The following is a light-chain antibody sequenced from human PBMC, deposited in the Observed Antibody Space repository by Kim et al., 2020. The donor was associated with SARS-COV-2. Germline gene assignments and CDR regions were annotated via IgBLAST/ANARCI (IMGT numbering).Light chain of an antibody. CDR1: NIGSKS. CDR2: YDS. J-gene: IGLJ1*01. Sequence: SYELTQPPSVSVALGKTARITCGGNNIGSKSVHWYQQKPGQAPVLVIYYDSDRPSGIPERFSGSNSGNTATLTISRVEAGDEADYYCQVWDSSSDHYVFG. V-gene: IGLV3-21*04. CDR3: QVWDSSSDHYV.